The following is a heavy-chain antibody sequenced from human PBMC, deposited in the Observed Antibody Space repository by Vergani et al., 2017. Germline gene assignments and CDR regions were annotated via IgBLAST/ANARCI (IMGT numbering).Heavy chain of an antibody. CDR3: SRDRGYDYDRMGYLYWYFDL. CDR1: GGSISSYY. Sequence: QVQLQESGPGLVKPSETLSLTCTVSGGSISSYYWSWIRQPPGKGLEWIGYSYYNGSTNYNPSLKSRVTISVDTSKNQFALKLSSVTAADTAVYYCSRDRGYDYDRMGYLYWYFDLWGRGTLVTVSS. V-gene: IGHV4-59*01. J-gene: IGHJ2*01. D-gene: IGHD3-22*01. CDR2: SYYNGST.